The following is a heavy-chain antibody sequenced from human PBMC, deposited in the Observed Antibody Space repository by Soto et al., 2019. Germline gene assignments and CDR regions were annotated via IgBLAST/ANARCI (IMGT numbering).Heavy chain of an antibody. Sequence: EVQLVESGGGLVQPGGSLRLSCAASGFTFDDYAMHWVRQAPGKGLEWVSLIYTGGGTYYADSVKGRFTVSRDNSKNTLYLQMNSLRAEDTAVYYCARMGQWRVPGDYYYGMDVWGQGTSVTVSS. D-gene: IGHD6-19*01. CDR2: IYTGGGT. V-gene: IGHV3-66*01. CDR1: GFTFDDYA. CDR3: ARMGQWRVPGDYYYGMDV. J-gene: IGHJ6*02.